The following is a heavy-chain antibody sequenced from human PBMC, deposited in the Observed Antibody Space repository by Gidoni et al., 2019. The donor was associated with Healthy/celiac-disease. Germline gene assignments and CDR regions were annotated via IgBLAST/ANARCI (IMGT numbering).Heavy chain of an antibody. J-gene: IGHJ6*02. Sequence: QVQLAQSGAEVKKPGASVKVSCKASGYPFTGYYMHWVRQAPGQGLEWMGWIKPNSGGTNYAQKFQGWVTMTRDTSISTAYMELSRLRSDDTAVYYCARGFPGYYYYGMDVWGQGTTVTVSS. D-gene: IGHD3-10*01. V-gene: IGHV1-2*04. CDR1: GYPFTGYY. CDR2: IKPNSGGT. CDR3: ARGFPGYYYYGMDV.